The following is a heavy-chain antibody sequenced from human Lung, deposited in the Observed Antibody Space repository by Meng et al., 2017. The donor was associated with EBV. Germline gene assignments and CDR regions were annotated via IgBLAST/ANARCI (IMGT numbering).Heavy chain of an antibody. V-gene: IGHV2-5*02. CDR1: GFSRRASGVG. Sequence: TLQVSVPRLGHPTRTSTLTCPVSGFSRRASGVGVGWIRQPPGKALEWLALIYWDDDKRYSPSLKSRLTITKDTSKNQVVLTMTNMDPVDTATYYCAHSPEYSSVGWFDPWGQGTLVTVSS. CDR2: IYWDDDK. CDR3: AHSPEYSSVGWFDP. D-gene: IGHD6-19*01. J-gene: IGHJ5*02.